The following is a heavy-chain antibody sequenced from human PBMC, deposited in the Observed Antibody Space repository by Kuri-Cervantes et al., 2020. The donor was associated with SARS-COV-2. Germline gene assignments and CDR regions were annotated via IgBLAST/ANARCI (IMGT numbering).Heavy chain of an antibody. D-gene: IGHD2-8*01. CDR3: ARDGVYYYYYMDV. CDR1: GGFISSHY. J-gene: IGHJ6*03. CDR2: IYYSGST. Sequence: SETLSLTCTVSGGFISSHYWSWIRQPPGKGLEWIGYIYYSGSTNYNPSLKSRVTISVDTSKNQFSLKLSSVTAANTAVYYCARDGVYYYYYMDVWGKGTTVTVSS. V-gene: IGHV4-59*11.